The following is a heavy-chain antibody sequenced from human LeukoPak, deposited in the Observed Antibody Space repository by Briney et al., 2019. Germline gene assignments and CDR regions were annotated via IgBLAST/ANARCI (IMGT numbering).Heavy chain of an antibody. CDR3: ARQGYSSGWWGWFDP. Sequence: SETLSLTCAASGGSISSGGYSWSWIRQPPGKGLEWIGYIYYSGSTNYNPSLKSRVTISVDTSKNQFSLKLSSVTAADTAVYYCARQGYSSGWWGWFDPWGQGTLVTVSS. CDR2: IYYSGST. J-gene: IGHJ5*02. D-gene: IGHD6-19*01. CDR1: GGSISSGGYS. V-gene: IGHV4-61*08.